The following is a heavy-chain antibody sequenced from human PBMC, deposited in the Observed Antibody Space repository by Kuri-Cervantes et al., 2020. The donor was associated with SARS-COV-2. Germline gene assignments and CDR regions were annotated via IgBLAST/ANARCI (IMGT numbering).Heavy chain of an antibody. V-gene: IGHV3-20*04. CDR1: GFTFQDYG. CDR2: IDWNGIST. J-gene: IGHJ5*02. Sequence: GESLKISCAASGFTFQDYGLTWVRQAPGKELEWVAGIDWNGISTGYADSVKGRFTISRDNAKNTLYLQMNSLRAEDTAVYYCARDGLRSGRYRGSVRIDPWGQGTLVTVSS. D-gene: IGHD1-26*01. CDR3: ARDGLRSGRYRGSVRIDP.